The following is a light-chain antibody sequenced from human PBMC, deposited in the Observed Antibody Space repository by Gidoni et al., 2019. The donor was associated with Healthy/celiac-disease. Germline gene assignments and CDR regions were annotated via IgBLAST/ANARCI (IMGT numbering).Light chain of an antibody. CDR3: QQYGSSPGT. J-gene: IGKJ1*01. CDR1: QSVSSSY. CDR2: GAS. Sequence: EIVLTQSPGTLSLSPGERATLSCRASQSVSSSYLAWYQQKPGHAPRLLIYGASSRATGIPDRVSGSGSGTDFTLTISRLEPEDFAVYYCQQYGSSPGTFGQGTKSGNQT. V-gene: IGKV3-20*01.